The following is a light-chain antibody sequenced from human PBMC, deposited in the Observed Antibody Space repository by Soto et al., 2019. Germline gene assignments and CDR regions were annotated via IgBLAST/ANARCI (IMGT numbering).Light chain of an antibody. CDR3: NSYTTSTTYV. CDR2: EVR. J-gene: IGLJ1*01. Sequence: QSVLTQPASVSGSPGQSITISCTGTSSDVGGYSSVSWYQQYPGRAPKLIIYEVRNRPSGVSNRFSGSKSANTASLTISGLQAEDEADYYCNSYTTSTTYVFGTGTKVTGL. V-gene: IGLV2-14*01. CDR1: SSDVGGYSS.